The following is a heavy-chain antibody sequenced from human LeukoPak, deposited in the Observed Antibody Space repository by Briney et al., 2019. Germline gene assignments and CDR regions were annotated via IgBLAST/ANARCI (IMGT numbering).Heavy chain of an antibody. CDR2: ISAYNGNT. CDR3: ARGGERGRDFWSGYSSLGY. CDR1: GYTFTSYG. V-gene: IGHV1-18*01. D-gene: IGHD3-3*01. J-gene: IGHJ4*02. Sequence: GASVKVSCKASGYTFTSYGISWVRQAPGQGLEWMGWISAYNGNTNYAQKLQGRVTMTTDTSTSTAYMELRSLRSDDTAVYYCARGGERGRDFWSGYSSLGYWGQGTLVTVSS.